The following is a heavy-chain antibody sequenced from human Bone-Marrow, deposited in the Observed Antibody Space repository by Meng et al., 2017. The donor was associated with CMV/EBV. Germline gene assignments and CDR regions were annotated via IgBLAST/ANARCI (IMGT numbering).Heavy chain of an antibody. CDR3: AREWPRTIFGGD. J-gene: IGHJ4*02. CDR2: INPSGGST. D-gene: IGHD3-3*01. Sequence: ASVKVSCKASGYTFTGYYMHWVRQAPEQGLEWMGVINPSGGSTTYAQNFQGRVTMTRDTSTSTVYMELSSLTSEDTAVYYCAREWPRTIFGGDWGQGTLVTVSS. CDR1: GYTFTGYY. V-gene: IGHV1-46*01.